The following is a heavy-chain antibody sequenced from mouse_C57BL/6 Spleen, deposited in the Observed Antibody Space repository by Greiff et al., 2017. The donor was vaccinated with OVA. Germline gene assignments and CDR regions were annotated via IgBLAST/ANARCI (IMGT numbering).Heavy chain of an antibody. CDR2: INPNNGGT. CDR1: GYTFTDYN. Sequence: EVQLQQSGPELVKPGASVKMSCKASGYTFTDYNMHWVKQSHGKSLEWIGYINPNNGGTSYNQKFKGKATLTVNKSSSTAYMELRSLTSEDSAVYYCARGEDGYDESWFAYWGQGTLVTVSA. CDR3: ARGEDGYDESWFAY. D-gene: IGHD2-2*01. V-gene: IGHV1-22*01. J-gene: IGHJ3*01.